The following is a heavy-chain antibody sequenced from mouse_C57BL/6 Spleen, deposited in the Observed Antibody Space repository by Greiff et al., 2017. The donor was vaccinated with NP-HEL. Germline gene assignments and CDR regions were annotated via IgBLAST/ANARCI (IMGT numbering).Heavy chain of an antibody. CDR1: GFTFSDYG. CDR3: ARGYGSISAWFAY. J-gene: IGHJ3*01. Sequence: EVQGVESGGGLVKPGGSLKLSCAASGFTFSDYGMHWVRQAPEKGLEWVAYISSGSSTIYYADTVKGRFTISRDNAKNTLFLQMTSLRSEDTAMYYCARGYGSISAWFAYWGQGTLVTVSA. D-gene: IGHD1-1*01. CDR2: ISSGSSTI. V-gene: IGHV5-17*01.